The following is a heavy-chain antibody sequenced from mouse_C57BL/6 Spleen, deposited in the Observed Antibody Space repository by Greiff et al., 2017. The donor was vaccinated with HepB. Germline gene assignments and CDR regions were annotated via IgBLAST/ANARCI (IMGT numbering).Heavy chain of an antibody. Sequence: EVQLQESGPELVKPGASVKMSCKASGYTFTDYNMHWVRQSHGKSLEWIGYINPNNGGTSYNQKFKGKATLTVNKSSSTAYMELRSLTSEDSAVYYCARQGYGYDWFAYWGQGTLVTVSA. CDR2: INPNNGGT. V-gene: IGHV1-22*01. CDR1: GYTFTDYN. CDR3: ARQGYGYDWFAY. D-gene: IGHD2-2*01. J-gene: IGHJ3*01.